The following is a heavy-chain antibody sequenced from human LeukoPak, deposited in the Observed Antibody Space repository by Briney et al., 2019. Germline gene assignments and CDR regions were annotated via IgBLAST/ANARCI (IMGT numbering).Heavy chain of an antibody. CDR1: GFTFSSYW. CDR3: ASFNVINSFDP. J-gene: IGHJ5*02. CDR2: IKQDGSEK. Sequence: PGGSLRLSCAASGFTFSSYWMSWVRQAPGKGLEWVANIKQDGSEKYYVDSVKGRFTISRDNAKNSPYLQMNSLRAEDTAIYYCASFNVINSFDPWGQGTPVSVSS. V-gene: IGHV3-7*01.